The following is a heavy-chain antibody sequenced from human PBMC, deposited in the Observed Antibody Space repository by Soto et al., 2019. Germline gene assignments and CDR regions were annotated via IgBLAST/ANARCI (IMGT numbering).Heavy chain of an antibody. CDR3: ARVLLRFGDPRSFDC. D-gene: IGHD3-10*01. V-gene: IGHV1-18*01. CDR1: GYTFTSYG. Sequence: GASVKVSCKTSGYTFTSYGIAWVRQAPGQGLEWMGWISTSKGNTNYAQKFQGRVTMTTDTSTSTAYMELRSLRSDDTAVYYCARVLLRFGDPRSFDCWGKGTMVTVSS. CDR2: ISTSKGNT. J-gene: IGHJ3*01.